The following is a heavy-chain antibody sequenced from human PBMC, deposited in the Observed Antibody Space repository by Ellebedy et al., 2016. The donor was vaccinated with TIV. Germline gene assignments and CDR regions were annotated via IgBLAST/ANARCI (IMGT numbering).Heavy chain of an antibody. J-gene: IGHJ3*02. Sequence: GGSLRLXCAASGFTFSSYAMSWVRQAPGKGLEWVSAISGSGGSTYYADSVKGRFTISRDNSKNTLYLQMNSLRAEDTAVYYCARSTVAAPDAFDIWGQGTMVTVSS. CDR3: ARSTVAAPDAFDI. CDR1: GFTFSSYA. D-gene: IGHD6-19*01. CDR2: ISGSGGST. V-gene: IGHV3-23*01.